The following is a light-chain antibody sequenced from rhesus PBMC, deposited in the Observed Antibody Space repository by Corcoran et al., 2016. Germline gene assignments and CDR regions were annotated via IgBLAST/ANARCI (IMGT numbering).Light chain of an antibody. Sequence: DIQMTQSPSSLSASVGDRVTITCRASQGITNDLAWYQQKPGETPKFLIYEASSLQSGIPSRFRGSGSGTDFTLTISSLQSEDFATYYCQHYYSTPYSFGQGTKVEIK. J-gene: IGKJ2*01. V-gene: IGKV1-25*01. CDR2: EAS. CDR1: QGITND. CDR3: QHYYSTPYS.